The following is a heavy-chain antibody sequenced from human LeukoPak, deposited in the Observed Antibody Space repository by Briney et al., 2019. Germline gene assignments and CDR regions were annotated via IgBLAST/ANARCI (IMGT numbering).Heavy chain of an antibody. CDR2: IWYDGSNK. Sequence: GRSLRLSCAASGFTFSSYDMHWVRQAPGKGLEWVALIWYDGSNKNYADSVKGRFTISRDNSKNTLFLQMNSLRAENTAVYYCARVGSAAGIFGWFDPWGQGTLVTVSS. J-gene: IGHJ5*02. CDR3: ARVGSAAGIFGWFDP. CDR1: GFTFSSYD. V-gene: IGHV3-33*01. D-gene: IGHD6-13*01.